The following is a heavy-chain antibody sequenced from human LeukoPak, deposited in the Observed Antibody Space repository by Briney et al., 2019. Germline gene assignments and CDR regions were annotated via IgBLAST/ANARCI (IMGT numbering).Heavy chain of an antibody. CDR1: GGSFSGYY. J-gene: IGHJ4*02. CDR3: ARGRMVRGPYYDY. Sequence: SETLSLTCAVYGGSFSGYYWSWIRQPPGKGLEWIGEINHSGSTNYNPSLKSRVTISVDTSKNQFSLKLSSVTAADTAVYYYARGRMVRGPYYDYWGQGTLVTVSS. V-gene: IGHV4-34*01. D-gene: IGHD3-10*01. CDR2: INHSGST.